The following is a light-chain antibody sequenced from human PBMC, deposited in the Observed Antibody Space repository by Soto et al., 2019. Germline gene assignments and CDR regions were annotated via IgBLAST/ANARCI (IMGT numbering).Light chain of an antibody. CDR1: SSDVGSYNY. CDR2: EGS. V-gene: IGLV2-23*03. CDR3: CSYAGSSTFGAV. J-gene: IGLJ7*01. Sequence: QSALTQPASVSGSPGQSITISCTGTSSDVGSYNYVSWYQQHPGKAPKVMIYEGSKRPSGVSNRFSGSKSGNTASLTISGLQAEDEADYYCCSYAGSSTFGAVFGGGTQLTVL.